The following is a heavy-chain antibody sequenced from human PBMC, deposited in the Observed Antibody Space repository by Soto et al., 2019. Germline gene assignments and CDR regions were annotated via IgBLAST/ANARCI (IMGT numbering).Heavy chain of an antibody. D-gene: IGHD6-13*01. Sequence: PSETLSLTCTVSGDSMNNFYWSWIRQPPGKTLEWIGNIFYTGSTTYNLSLESRITMSVDTSKNQFSLRLSSVSAAAPAVYFCAKDGRTAAEGDTLVYGGRGTLVTVSS. J-gene: IGHJ4*02. CDR2: IFYTGST. CDR3: AKDGRTAAEGDTLVY. V-gene: IGHV4-59*01. CDR1: GDSMNNFY.